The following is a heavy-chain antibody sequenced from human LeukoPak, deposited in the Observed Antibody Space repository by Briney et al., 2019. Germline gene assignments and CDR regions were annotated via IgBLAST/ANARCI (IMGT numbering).Heavy chain of an antibody. V-gene: IGHV4-59*01. CDR1: GGSMSSYY. D-gene: IGHD3-10*01. CDR2: IYYSGST. Sequence: PSETLSLTCTVSGGSMSSYYWSWIRQPPGKGLEWIGYIYYSGSTYYNPSLKSRVTISVDTSKNQFSLKVRSVTAADTAVYYCARGHYYGSGSYSAFDNWGQGTLVTVSS. J-gene: IGHJ4*02. CDR3: ARGHYYGSGSYSAFDN.